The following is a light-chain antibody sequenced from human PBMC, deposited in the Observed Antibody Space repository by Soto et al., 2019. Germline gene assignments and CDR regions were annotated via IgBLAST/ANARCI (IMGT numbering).Light chain of an antibody. Sequence: QAVVTQPPSVSAAPGQKVTISCSGSTSNIGNDYISWYQQVPGTAPKLLIYDNNKRPSGIPDRFSGSKSGASATLGITGLRTGDEADYYCGTWDNSLSAGVFRGGTKLTVL. CDR3: GTWDNSLSAGV. J-gene: IGLJ2*01. CDR1: TSNIGNDY. V-gene: IGLV1-51*01. CDR2: DNN.